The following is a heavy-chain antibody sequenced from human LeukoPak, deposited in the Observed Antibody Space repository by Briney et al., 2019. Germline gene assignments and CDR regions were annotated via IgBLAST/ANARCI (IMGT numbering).Heavy chain of an antibody. CDR3: ARHDQDGAFHI. Sequence: GESLKISCQGSGYSFTNYWISWVRQMPGKGLEWMTRIDPADSYTNYNPSFKGHVTISVEKSFSTAYLQWSSLKASDTAMCYCARHDQDGAFHIWGQGTMVTVSS. CDR1: GYSFTNYW. CDR2: IDPADSYT. V-gene: IGHV5-10-1*01. J-gene: IGHJ3*02. D-gene: IGHD3-16*01.